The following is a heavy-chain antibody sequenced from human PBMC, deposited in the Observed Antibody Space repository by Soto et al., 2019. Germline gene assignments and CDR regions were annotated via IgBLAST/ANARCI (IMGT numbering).Heavy chain of an antibody. Sequence: GGSLRLSCTASGFTLQNYAMAWVRQAPGKGLEWVSTLIGGHYGTAYSYSVKGRFTVSRDNSKNCLYLQMNSLGVEDTAMYFCAKGKSTGDIDWLDPWGQGSLVTVSS. V-gene: IGHV3-23*01. CDR2: LIGGHYGT. J-gene: IGHJ5*02. D-gene: IGHD3-10*01. CDR3: AKGKSTGDIDWLDP. CDR1: GFTLQNYA.